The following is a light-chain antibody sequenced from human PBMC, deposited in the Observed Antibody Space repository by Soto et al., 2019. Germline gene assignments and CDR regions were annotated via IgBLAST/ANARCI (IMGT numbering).Light chain of an antibody. CDR3: QQYYSYTWT. V-gene: IGKV1-9*01. CDR2: AAS. Sequence: DIQLTQSPSFLSASVGDRVTITCRASQSISSYLNWYQQKPGKAPKLLIYAASTLRSGVPSRFSGSGSGTDFTLTISCLQSEDFATYYCQQYYSYTWTFGQGTKVDI. CDR1: QSISSY. J-gene: IGKJ1*01.